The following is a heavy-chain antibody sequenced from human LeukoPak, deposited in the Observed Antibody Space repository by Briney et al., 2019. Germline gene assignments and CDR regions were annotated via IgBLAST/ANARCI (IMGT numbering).Heavy chain of an antibody. D-gene: IGHD2-2*01. CDR1: GFTFSSYE. V-gene: IGHV3-48*03. Sequence: PGGSLRLSCAASGFTFSSYEMNWVRQAPGKGPEWVSYISSSGSTIYYADSVKGRFTISRDNAKNSLYLQMNSLRAEDTAVYYCARELVPAAIYYYYGMDVWGQGTTVTVSS. J-gene: IGHJ6*02. CDR3: ARELVPAAIYYYYGMDV. CDR2: ISSSGSTI.